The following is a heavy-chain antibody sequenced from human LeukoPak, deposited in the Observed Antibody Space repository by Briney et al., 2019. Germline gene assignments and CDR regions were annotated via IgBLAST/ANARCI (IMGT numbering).Heavy chain of an antibody. J-gene: IGHJ4*02. CDR1: GFNFGGSA. CDR3: AKEGSVCTNGICRYFDY. CDR2: ISWSSNSL. Sequence: GGSLRLSCAAPGFNFGGSAMHWVRQAPGKGLEWVSGISWSSNSLDYADCVKGRFTISRDNAKNSLYLQMDSLRAEDTAFYYCAKEGSVCTNGICRYFDYWGQGTLVTVSS. D-gene: IGHD2-8*01. V-gene: IGHV3-9*01.